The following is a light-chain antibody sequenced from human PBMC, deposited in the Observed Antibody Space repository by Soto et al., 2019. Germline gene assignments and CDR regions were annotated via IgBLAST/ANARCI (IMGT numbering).Light chain of an antibody. J-gene: IGKJ1*01. Sequence: IQMTQSPSTLSGSVGDRVTITCRASQTISSWLAWYQQKPGKAPKLLIYKASTLKSGVPSRFSGSGSGTEFTLTISSLQPDDFATYYCQQYNNYWTFGQGTKVDIK. CDR3: QQYNNYWT. CDR2: KAS. CDR1: QTISSW. V-gene: IGKV1-5*03.